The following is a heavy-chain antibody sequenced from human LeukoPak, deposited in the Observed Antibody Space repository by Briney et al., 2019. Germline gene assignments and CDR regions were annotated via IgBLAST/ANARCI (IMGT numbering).Heavy chain of an antibody. J-gene: IGHJ4*02. CDR2: IYYSGST. CDR1: GGSISSYY. D-gene: IGHD1-7*01. CDR3: AREDWNYGNY. V-gene: IGHV4-59*01. Sequence: PSETLSLTCTVSGGSISSYYWSWIRQPPGKGLEWIGYIYYSGSTNYNPSLKSRVTISVDTSKNQFSLRLSSVTAADTAVYYCAREDWNYGNYWGQGTLVTVSS.